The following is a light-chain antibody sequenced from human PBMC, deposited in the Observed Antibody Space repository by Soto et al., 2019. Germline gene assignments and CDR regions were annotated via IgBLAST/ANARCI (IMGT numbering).Light chain of an antibody. CDR3: QQYGSSPRT. V-gene: IGKV3-20*01. CDR1: QSVSSSY. J-gene: IGKJ1*01. Sequence: EIVLTQSPGTLSLPPGERATLSCRASQSVSSSYLGWYQQKPGQAPRLVIYGASSRATGIPDRFSGSGSGTDFTLTISRLEPEDFAVYYCQQYGSSPRTFGQGTKVDIK. CDR2: GAS.